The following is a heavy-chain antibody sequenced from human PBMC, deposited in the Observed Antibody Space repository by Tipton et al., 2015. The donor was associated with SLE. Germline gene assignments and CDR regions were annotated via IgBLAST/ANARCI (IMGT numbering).Heavy chain of an antibody. CDR2: INHSGST. CDR3: ARGLDGQQLSRADAFDI. D-gene: IGHD6-13*01. Sequence: GLVKPSETLSLTCAVYGGSFSGYYWSWIRQPPGKGLEWIGEINHSGSTNYNPSLKSRVTISVDTSKNQFSLKLSSVTAADTAVYYCARGLDGQQLSRADAFDIWGQGAMVTVSS. J-gene: IGHJ3*02. V-gene: IGHV4-34*01. CDR1: GGSFSGYY.